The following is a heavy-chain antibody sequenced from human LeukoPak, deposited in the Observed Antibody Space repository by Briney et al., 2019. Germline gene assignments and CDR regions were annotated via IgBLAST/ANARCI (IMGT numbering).Heavy chain of an antibody. CDR3: ARGRRERGGSGSYYNSPHYYFDY. CDR1: GGTFSSYA. J-gene: IGHJ4*02. D-gene: IGHD3-10*01. V-gene: IGHV1-8*02. Sequence: GASVKVSCKASGGTFSSYAISWVRQATGQGLEWMGWMNPNSGNTGYAQKFQGRVTMTRNTSISTAYMELSSLRSEDTAVYYCARGRRERGGSGSYYNSPHYYFDYWGQGTLVTVSS. CDR2: MNPNSGNT.